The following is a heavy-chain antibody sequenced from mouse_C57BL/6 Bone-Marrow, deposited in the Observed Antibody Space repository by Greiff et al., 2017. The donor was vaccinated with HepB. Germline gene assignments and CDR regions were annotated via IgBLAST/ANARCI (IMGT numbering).Heavy chain of an antibody. V-gene: IGHV1-69*01. CDR2: IDPSDSYT. CDR3: ARCGWYFDV. Sequence: VQLQQPGAELVMPGASVKLSCKASGYTFTSYWMHWVKQRPGQGLEWIGEIDPSDSYTNYNQKFKGKSTLTVDKSSSTAYMQLSSLTSEDSAVYDCARCGWYFDVWGTGTTVTVSA. J-gene: IGHJ1*03. CDR1: GYTFTSYW.